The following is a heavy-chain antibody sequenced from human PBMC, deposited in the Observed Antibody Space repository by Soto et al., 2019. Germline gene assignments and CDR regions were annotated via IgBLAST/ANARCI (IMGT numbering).Heavy chain of an antibody. V-gene: IGHV5-51*01. D-gene: IGHD5-12*01. CDR3: ARPTTASLYFDY. CDR2: IYPGDSDT. Sequence: GESLKISCKVSGYSFTNYWIGWVRQLPGKGLEWMGTIYPGDSDTKYSQSFRGQVTISADNSISAAYLQWSSLKASDTAVYYRARPTTASLYFDYWGQGTLVTVSS. CDR1: GYSFTNYW. J-gene: IGHJ4*02.